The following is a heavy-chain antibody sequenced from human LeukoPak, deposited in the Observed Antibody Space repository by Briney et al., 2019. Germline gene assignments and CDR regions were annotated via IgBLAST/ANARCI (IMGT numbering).Heavy chain of an antibody. CDR3: ARDAYDILTGYQDYYFDY. D-gene: IGHD3-9*01. CDR2: INEDGSTT. J-gene: IGHJ4*02. Sequence: PGGSLRLSCAASGFTFSRYWMHWVRQAPGKGLVWVSRINEDGSTTSYADSVKGRFTISRDNAKNTLYLQMNGLRDEDTAVYYCARDAYDILTGYQDYYFDYWAQGTLVTVSS. CDR1: GFTFSRYW. V-gene: IGHV3-74*01.